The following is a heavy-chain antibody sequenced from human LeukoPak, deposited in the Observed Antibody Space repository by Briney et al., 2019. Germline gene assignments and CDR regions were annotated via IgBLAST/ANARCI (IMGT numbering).Heavy chain of an antibody. CDR1: GGTFSSYA. V-gene: IGHV1-69*05. Sequence: GASVKVSCKASGGTFSSYAISWVRQAPGQGLEWMGGNIPIFGTANYAQKFQGRVTITTDESTSTAYMELSSLRSEDTAVYYCARNSGSYSDYYYYYMDVWGKGTTVTVSS. J-gene: IGHJ6*03. CDR2: NIPIFGTA. D-gene: IGHD1-26*01. CDR3: ARNSGSYSDYYYYYMDV.